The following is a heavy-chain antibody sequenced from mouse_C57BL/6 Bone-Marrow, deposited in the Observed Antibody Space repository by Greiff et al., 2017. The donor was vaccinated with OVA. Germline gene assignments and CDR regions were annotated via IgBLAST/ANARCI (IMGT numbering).Heavy chain of an antibody. CDR3: ARPGIYDGYPYAMDY. J-gene: IGHJ4*01. CDR1: GIDFSRYW. D-gene: IGHD2-3*01. CDR2: INPDSSTI. Sequence: VQLKESGGGLVQPGGSLKLSCAASGIDFSRYWMSWVRRAPGKGLEWIGEINPDSSTINYAPSLKDKFIISRDNAKNTLYLQMSKVRSEDTALYYCARPGIYDGYPYAMDYWGQGTSVTVSS. V-gene: IGHV4-1*01.